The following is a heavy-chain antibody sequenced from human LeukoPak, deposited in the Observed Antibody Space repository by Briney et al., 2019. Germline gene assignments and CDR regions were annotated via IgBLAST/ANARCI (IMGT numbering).Heavy chain of an antibody. CDR1: GFTFSSYA. Sequence: GGSLRLSCAASGFTFSSYAMSWVRQAPGKGLEWVSAISGSGGSTYYADSVKGRFTISRDNAKNSLYLQMNSLRAEDTAVYYCARDRAAAGNYYYGMDVWGKGTTVTVSS. D-gene: IGHD6-13*01. V-gene: IGHV3-23*01. J-gene: IGHJ6*04. CDR2: ISGSGGST. CDR3: ARDRAAAGNYYYGMDV.